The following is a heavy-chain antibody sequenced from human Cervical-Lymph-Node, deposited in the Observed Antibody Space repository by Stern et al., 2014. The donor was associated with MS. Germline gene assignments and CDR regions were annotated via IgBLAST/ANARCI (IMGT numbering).Heavy chain of an antibody. V-gene: IGHV1-2*02. D-gene: IGHD5-24*01. CDR3: ARGIPRMASVLSPFMYSFQS. Sequence: QMQLVQSGAEVKKPGASVKVSCKSSGYTFTGHYLHWVRQAPGQGLEWVGWIDPYNGGPKHAPKFQGRVPITRDPSIDTAYMELTGLTSADTAVYYCARGIPRMASVLSPFMYSFQSWGQGTQITVSS. J-gene: IGHJ4*02. CDR2: IDPYNGGP. CDR1: GYTFTGHY.